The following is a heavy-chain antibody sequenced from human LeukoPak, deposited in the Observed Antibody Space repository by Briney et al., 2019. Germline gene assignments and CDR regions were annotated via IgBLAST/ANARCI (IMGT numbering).Heavy chain of an antibody. J-gene: IGHJ4*02. CDR3: ARGIEENYYDSSGYYYGMDYFDY. CDR1: GGSISSYY. D-gene: IGHD3-22*01. CDR2: IYYSGST. Sequence: SETLSLTCTVSGGSISSYYWSWIRQPPGKGLGWIGYIYYSGSTNYNPSLKSRVTISVDTSKNQFSLKLSSVTAADTAVYYCARGIEENYYDSSGYYYGMDYFDYWGQGTLVTVSS. V-gene: IGHV4-59*01.